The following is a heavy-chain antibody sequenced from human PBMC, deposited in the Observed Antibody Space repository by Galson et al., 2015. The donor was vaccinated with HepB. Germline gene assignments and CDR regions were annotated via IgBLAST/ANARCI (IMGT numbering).Heavy chain of an antibody. D-gene: IGHD7-27*01. CDR2: ISYDGSNK. CDR1: GFTFSSYA. Sequence: SLRLSCAASGFTFSSYAMHWVRQAPGKGLEWVAVISYDGSNKYYADSVKGRFTISRDNSKNTLYLQMNSLRAEDTAVYYCARDKTGEVEGAFDIWGQGTMVTVSS. CDR3: ARDKTGEVEGAFDI. J-gene: IGHJ3*02. V-gene: IGHV3-30*04.